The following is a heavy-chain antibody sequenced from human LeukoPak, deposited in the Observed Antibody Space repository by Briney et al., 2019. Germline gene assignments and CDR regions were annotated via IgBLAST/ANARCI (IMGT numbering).Heavy chain of an antibody. CDR3: AKARPLDSSSWSHGDY. CDR2: ISGSGDST. J-gene: IGHJ4*02. V-gene: IGHV3-23*01. CDR1: GLTFSSYA. Sequence: GGSLRLSCAASGLTFSSYAMSWVRQAPGKGLEWVSAISGSGDSTYYGDSVKGRFTISRDNSKNTLYLQMNSLRAEDTAVYYCAKARPLDSSSWSHGDYWGQGTLVTVSS. D-gene: IGHD6-13*01.